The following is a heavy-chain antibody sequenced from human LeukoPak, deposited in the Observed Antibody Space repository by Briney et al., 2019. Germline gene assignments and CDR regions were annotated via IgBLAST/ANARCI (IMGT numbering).Heavy chain of an antibody. J-gene: IGHJ4*02. Sequence: GGSLRLSCVSSGFSFSNYAMSWVRQAPGKGLEWVSSISGSGGSTHYVDSVKGRFTISRDKTKNTLYPQMNSLRAEDTAVYYCAKSSYYDASGYYREFYFDSWGQGTLVTVSS. CDR3: AKSSYYDASGYYREFYFDS. D-gene: IGHD3-22*01. CDR2: ISGSGGST. CDR1: GFSFSNYA. V-gene: IGHV3-23*01.